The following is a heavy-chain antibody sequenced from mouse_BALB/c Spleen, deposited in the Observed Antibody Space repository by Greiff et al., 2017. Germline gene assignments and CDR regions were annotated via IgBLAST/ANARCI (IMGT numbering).Heavy chain of an antibody. D-gene: IGHD4-1*01. V-gene: IGHV5-9-3*01. CDR1: GFTFSSYA. CDR2: ISSGGSYT. CDR3: ARHGTYYFDY. Sequence: VQLKESGGGLVKPGGSLKLSCAASGFTFSSYAMSWVRQTPEKRLEWVATISSGGSYTYYPDSVKGRFTISRDNAKNTLYLQMSSLRSEDTAMYYCARHGTYYFDYWGQGTTLTVSS. J-gene: IGHJ2*01.